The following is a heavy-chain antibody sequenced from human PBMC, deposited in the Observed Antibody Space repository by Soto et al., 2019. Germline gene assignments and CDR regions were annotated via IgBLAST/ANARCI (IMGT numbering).Heavy chain of an antibody. D-gene: IGHD3-10*01. Sequence: QVQLVESGGGVVQPGRSLRLSCAASGFTFSSYAMHWVRQAPGKGLEWVAVISYDGSNKYYADSVKGRFTISRDNSKNTLYLQMNSLRAEDTAVYYCAREVRLGGSGSYHKREYNWFDPWGQGTLVTVSS. CDR3: AREVRLGGSGSYHKREYNWFDP. J-gene: IGHJ5*02. CDR2: ISYDGSNK. V-gene: IGHV3-30-3*01. CDR1: GFTFSSYA.